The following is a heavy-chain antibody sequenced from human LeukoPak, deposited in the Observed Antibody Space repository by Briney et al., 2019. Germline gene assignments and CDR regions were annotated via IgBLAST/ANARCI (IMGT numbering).Heavy chain of an antibody. J-gene: IGHJ3*02. Sequence: GGSLKIFRKGSGYPFTNYWIGRGRPVPGKGPEWVGIIYPSDSDTRYTLSFQGQVTISADKSINTAYLQWSSLKASDTAMYYCARPGRYDAFDIWGQGTVVTVSS. D-gene: IGHD3-10*01. CDR2: IYPSDSDT. V-gene: IGHV5-51*01. CDR1: GYPFTNYW. CDR3: ARPGRYDAFDI.